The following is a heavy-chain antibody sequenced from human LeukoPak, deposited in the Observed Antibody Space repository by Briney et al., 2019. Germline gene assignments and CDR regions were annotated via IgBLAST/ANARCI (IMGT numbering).Heavy chain of an antibody. V-gene: IGHV4-59*01. CDR2: IYYSGST. CDR3: ARGGNYSGGTCYSDRGWFDP. Sequence: SETLSLTCTVSGGSISTYYWSWIRQPPGKGLEGIGYIYYSGSTNYNPSLKSRVTISVDTSKNQFSLKLSSVTAADTAVYYCARGGNYSGGTCYSDRGWFDPWGQGTLVTVSS. D-gene: IGHD2-15*01. J-gene: IGHJ5*02. CDR1: GGSISTYY.